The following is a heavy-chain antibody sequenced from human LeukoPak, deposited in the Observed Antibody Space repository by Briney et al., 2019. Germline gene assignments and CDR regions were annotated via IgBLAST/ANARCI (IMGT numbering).Heavy chain of an antibody. CDR1: GFIFSTYG. CDR3: AELGITMIGGV. CDR2: ISSSGSTI. J-gene: IGHJ6*04. D-gene: IGHD3-10*02. Sequence: PGGSLRLSCAASGFIFSTYGMHWVRQTPGKGLEWASYISSSGSTIYYADSVKGRFTISRDNAKNSLYLQMNSLKAEDTAVYYCAELGITMIGGVWGKGTTVTISS. V-gene: IGHV3-48*04.